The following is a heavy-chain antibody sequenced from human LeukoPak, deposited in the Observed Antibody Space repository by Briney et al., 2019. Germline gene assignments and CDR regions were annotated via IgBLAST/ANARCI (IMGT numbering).Heavy chain of an antibody. CDR3: ARETRPSHYYDSSGYYAY. CDR2: IIPIFGTA. D-gene: IGHD3-22*01. CDR1: GGTFSSYA. J-gene: IGHJ4*02. Sequence: SVKVSCKASGGTFSSYAISWVRQAPGQGLEWMGRIIPIFGTANYAQKFQGRVTITTDESTSTAYMELSSLRSEDTAVYYCARETRPSHYYDSSGYYAYWGQGTLVTVSP. V-gene: IGHV1-69*05.